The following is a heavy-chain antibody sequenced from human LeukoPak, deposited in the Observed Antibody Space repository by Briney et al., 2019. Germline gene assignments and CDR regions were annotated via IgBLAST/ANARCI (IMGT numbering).Heavy chain of an antibody. J-gene: IGHJ4*02. CDR3: ARGEGYCSSTSCQDFDY. D-gene: IGHD2-2*01. Sequence: GGSLRLSCAASGFTFSSYAMHWARQAQGQGLEHVSAISSNGGSTYYANSVKGRFTISRDNSKNTLYLQVRSLRAEDMAVYYCARGEGYCSSTSCQDFDYWGQGTLVTVSS. V-gene: IGHV3-64*01. CDR1: GFTFSSYA. CDR2: ISSNGGST.